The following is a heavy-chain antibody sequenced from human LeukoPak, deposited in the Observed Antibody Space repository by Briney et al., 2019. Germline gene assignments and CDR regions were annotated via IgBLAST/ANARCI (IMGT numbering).Heavy chain of an antibody. D-gene: IGHD5-12*01. CDR3: ARDTGASGHDRDFDY. V-gene: IGHV4-34*01. CDR2: INHSGST. CDR1: GGSFSGYY. J-gene: IGHJ4*02. Sequence: SETLSLTCAVYGGSFSGYYWSWIRQPPGKGLEWIGEINHSGSTNYNPSLKSRVTISVDTFKNQFSLKLSSVTAADTAVYYCARDTGASGHDRDFDYWGQGTLVTVSS.